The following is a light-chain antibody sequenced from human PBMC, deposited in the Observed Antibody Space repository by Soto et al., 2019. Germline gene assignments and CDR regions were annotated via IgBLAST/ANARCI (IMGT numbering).Light chain of an antibody. V-gene: IGKV1-5*01. J-gene: IGKJ2*01. CDR3: QQYDSSSPT. CDR2: DAF. Sequence: DIQMTQSPSTLSASVGDRVTITCRASQSIGNWLAWYQQKPGKAPKLLIFDAFGLQSGVPSRFSGSGSGTEFTLTISSLQPDDFATYYCQQYDSSSPTFGQGTKLEIK. CDR1: QSIGNW.